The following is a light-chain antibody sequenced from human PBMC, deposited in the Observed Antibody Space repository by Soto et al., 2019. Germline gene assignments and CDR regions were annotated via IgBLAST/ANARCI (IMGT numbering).Light chain of an antibody. J-gene: IGKJ4*01. Sequence: ENVLTQSPATLSLSPGERATLSCRASQSVGSYFAWYQQKPGQAPRLVIYNAFNRATGIPARFSGSGSGTDFTLTISGLEPEDVAVYYCQQGFNGPTFGGGTKVEIK. CDR1: QSVGSY. CDR3: QQGFNGPT. CDR2: NAF. V-gene: IGKV3-11*01.